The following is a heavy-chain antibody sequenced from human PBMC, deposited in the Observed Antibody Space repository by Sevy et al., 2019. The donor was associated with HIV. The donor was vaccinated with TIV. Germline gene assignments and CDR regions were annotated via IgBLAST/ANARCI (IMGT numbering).Heavy chain of an antibody. CDR3: XXXXXXAAFDY. Sequence: GRSLRLSCAASGFTFSSYGMHWVRQAPGKGLEWVAVIWYDGSNKYYADSVKGRFTISRDNSKNTLYLQMNSLRAEDXXXXXXXXXXXXAAFDYWGQGTLVTVSS. CDR2: IWYDGSNK. V-gene: IGHV3-33*01. J-gene: IGHJ4*02. CDR1: GFTFSSYG.